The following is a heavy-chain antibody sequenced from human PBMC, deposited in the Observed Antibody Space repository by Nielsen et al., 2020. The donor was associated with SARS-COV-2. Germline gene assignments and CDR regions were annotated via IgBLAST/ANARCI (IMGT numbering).Heavy chain of an antibody. CDR2: INPSGGST. J-gene: IGHJ6*03. Sequence: ASVKVSCKASGYTFTSYYMHWVRQAPGQGLEWMGIINPSGGSTSYAQKFQGRVTMTRDTSTSTVYMELSSLRSEDTGVYYCARDCDYGYSSSSPGRKINYYYMDVWGKGTTVTVSS. V-gene: IGHV1-46*01. CDR3: ARDCDYGYSSSSPGRKINYYYMDV. D-gene: IGHD6-6*01. CDR1: GYTFTSYY.